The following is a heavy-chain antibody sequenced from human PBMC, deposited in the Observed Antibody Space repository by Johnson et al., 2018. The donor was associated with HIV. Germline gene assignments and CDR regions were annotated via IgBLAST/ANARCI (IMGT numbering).Heavy chain of an antibody. Sequence: VLLVESGGGVVQPGRSLRLSCTASGFTFSSYAMHWIRQAPGKGLEWVSYISSSGSTIYYADSVKGRFTISRDNAKNSLYLQMNSLRAEDTAVYYCVKLPVAPSYGAFDIWGQGTMVTVSS. V-gene: IGHV3-48*03. D-gene: IGHD6-19*01. CDR1: GFTFSSYA. CDR2: ISSSGSTI. J-gene: IGHJ3*02. CDR3: VKLPVAPSYGAFDI.